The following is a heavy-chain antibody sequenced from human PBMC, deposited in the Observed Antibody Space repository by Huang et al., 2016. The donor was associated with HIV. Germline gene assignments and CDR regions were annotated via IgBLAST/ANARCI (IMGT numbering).Heavy chain of an antibody. D-gene: IGHD3-10*01. Sequence: EVELVQSGTEVKKPGESLKISCKGSGYIFTTSWIGWVRQMPGKGLEWMGIIYPGDSDTRYSTSFQGQVTMSVDKSINTAYRHWSSLKASDTAMYYCARLAGGTWSYYFDLWGQGALVTVSS. V-gene: IGHV5-51*03. CDR2: IYPGDSDT. CDR3: ARLAGGTWSYYFDL. CDR1: GYIFTTSW. J-gene: IGHJ4*02.